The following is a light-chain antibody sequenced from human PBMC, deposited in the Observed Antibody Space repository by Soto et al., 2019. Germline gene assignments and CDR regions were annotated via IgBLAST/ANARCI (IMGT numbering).Light chain of an antibody. CDR3: QQYNSYPWT. Sequence: DIQMTQSNSSLSASVGYRVTITCPAIQSISSYLNWDQRNPGKAPKLLIYDASNLETGVPSRFSGSGSGTDFTFTISSLQPEDIATYYCQQYNSYPWTFGQRSIV. V-gene: IGKV1-33*01. CDR1: QSISSY. J-gene: IGKJ1*01. CDR2: DAS.